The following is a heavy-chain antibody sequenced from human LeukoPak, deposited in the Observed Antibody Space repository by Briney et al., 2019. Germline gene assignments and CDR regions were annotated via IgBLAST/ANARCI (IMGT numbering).Heavy chain of an antibody. Sequence: GGSLRLSYAASGFTVSSNYMSWVRQAPGKGLEWVSVIYSGGSTYYADSVKGRFTISRDNSKNTLYLQMNSLRAEDTAVYYCARAYRPRYYYYYYMDVWGKGTTVTVSS. J-gene: IGHJ6*03. V-gene: IGHV3-53*01. CDR1: GFTVSSNY. CDR2: IYSGGST. CDR3: ARAYRPRYYYYYYMDV.